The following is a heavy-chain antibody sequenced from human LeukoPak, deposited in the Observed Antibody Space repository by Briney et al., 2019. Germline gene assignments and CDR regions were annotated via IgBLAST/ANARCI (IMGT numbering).Heavy chain of an antibody. V-gene: IGHV3-15*01. CDR1: GLTFSSAW. CDR3: NTEVD. J-gene: IGHJ1*01. Sequence: GGSLRLSCAASGLTFSSAWMYWVRQAPGKGLEWVGRTKSKTDGGTAEYAAPVQGRFTISRDDSKNMLYLQMNSLKAEDTAVYYCNTEVDWGRGTLVAVSS. CDR2: TKSKTDGGTA.